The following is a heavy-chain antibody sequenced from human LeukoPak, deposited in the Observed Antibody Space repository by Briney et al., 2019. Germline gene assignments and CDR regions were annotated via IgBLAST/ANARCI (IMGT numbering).Heavy chain of an antibody. V-gene: IGHV4-34*01. D-gene: IGHD6-19*01. J-gene: IGHJ5*02. CDR3: ARGVAVAGTAGFWFDP. CDR2: INHSGST. Sequence: PSETLSLTCAVYGGSFSGYYWSWIRQPPGKGLEWIGEINHSGSTNYNPSLKSGVTISVDTSKNQFSLKLSSVTAADTAVYYRARGVAVAGTAGFWFDPWGQGTLVTVSS. CDR1: GGSFSGYY.